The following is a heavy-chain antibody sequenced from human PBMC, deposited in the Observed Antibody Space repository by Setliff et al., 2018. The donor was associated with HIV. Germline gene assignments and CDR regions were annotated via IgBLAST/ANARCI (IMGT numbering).Heavy chain of an antibody. CDR3: ARRGRELLDY. CDR1: GDSISNNNW. D-gene: IGHD1-26*01. CDR2: IYHSGDT. V-gene: IGHV4-4*02. Sequence: SETLSLTCAVSGDSISNNNWWTWVRQPPGKGLEWIAEIYHSGDTNYNPSLKSRVAVSVDKSKNQFYLSVTSVTAADTAVYFCARRGRELLDYWGQGTLVTVSS. J-gene: IGHJ4*02.